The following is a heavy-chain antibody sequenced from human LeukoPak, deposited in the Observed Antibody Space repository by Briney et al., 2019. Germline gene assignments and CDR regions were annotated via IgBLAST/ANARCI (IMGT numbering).Heavy chain of an antibody. CDR2: LNPIDGNV. J-gene: IGHJ4*02. D-gene: IGHD6-6*01. CDR1: GYTFTNYD. V-gene: IGHV1-8*02. CDR3: ARGNRLYASGSSRRPSDY. Sequence: ASVKVSCKASGYTFTNYDINWLRQATGQRLEWVGSLNPIDGNVVSVEKFEGRLTMTRDTSINTAYMELSNLESEDTAVYYCARGNRLYASGSSRRPSDYWGQGTLVTVSS.